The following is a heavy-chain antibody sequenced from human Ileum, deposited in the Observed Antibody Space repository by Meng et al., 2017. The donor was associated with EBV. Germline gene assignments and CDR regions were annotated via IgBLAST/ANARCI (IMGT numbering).Heavy chain of an antibody. J-gene: IGHJ4*02. D-gene: IGHD2-2*02. CDR1: GGSISSSDW. V-gene: IGHV4-4*02. CDR3: ARVRVIPAAIGFDY. Sequence: VQLQESGPGLVQPSGTLSLTCAVSGGSISSSDWWSWVRQPPGKGLEWIGEIYRGGGTNYNASLKSRVTISVDTSKNHFSLKLNSVTAADTAVYYCARVRVIPAAIGFDYWGQGTLVTVSS. CDR2: IYRGGGT.